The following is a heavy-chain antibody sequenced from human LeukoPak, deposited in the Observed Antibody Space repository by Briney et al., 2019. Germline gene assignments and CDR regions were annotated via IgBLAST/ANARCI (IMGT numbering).Heavy chain of an antibody. CDR2: ISSSGSYI. Sequence: GGSLRLSCAASRFTFSTYSMNWVRQAPGRGLEWVSSISSSGSYIYYADSLKGRFTISRDNAKKSLYLQMNTLRAEDTAVYYCVRAAKTNLYYYMDVWGKGTKVTVSS. D-gene: IGHD1-1*01. J-gene: IGHJ6*03. V-gene: IGHV3-21*01. CDR3: VRAAKTNLYYYMDV. CDR1: RFTFSTYS.